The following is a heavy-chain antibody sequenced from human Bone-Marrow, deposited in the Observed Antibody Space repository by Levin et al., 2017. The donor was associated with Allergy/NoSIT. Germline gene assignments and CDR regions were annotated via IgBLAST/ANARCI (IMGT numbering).Heavy chain of an antibody. J-gene: IGHJ4*02. Sequence: NPSETLSLTCIVSGGSVSSGTYYWTWIRQPPGKALEWIGYIFSSGSTNYSPSLQSRVTISRDTSKNHFSLDLNSVTAADTATYYCARGAGSYSGNYFFDYWGRGTLVTVSS. CDR2: IFSSGST. D-gene: IGHD1-26*01. V-gene: IGHV4-61*03. CDR3: ARGAGSYSGNYFFDY. CDR1: GGSVSSGTYY.